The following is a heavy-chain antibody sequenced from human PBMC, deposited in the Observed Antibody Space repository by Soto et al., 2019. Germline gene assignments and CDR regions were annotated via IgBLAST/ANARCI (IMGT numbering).Heavy chain of an antibody. J-gene: IGHJ4*02. D-gene: IGHD4-17*01. V-gene: IGHV4-59*08. CDR1: GGSISSYY. CDR3: ARRYGYYYDY. Sequence: SETLALTCTVSGGSISSYYWSWIRQPPGKGLEWIGYIYYSGSTNYNPSLKSRVTISVDTSKNQLSLKLSSVTAADTAVYYCARRYGYYYDYWSQGTLDTVSS. CDR2: IYYSGST.